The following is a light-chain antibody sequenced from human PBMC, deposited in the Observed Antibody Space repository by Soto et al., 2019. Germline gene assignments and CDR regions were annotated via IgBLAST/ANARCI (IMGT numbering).Light chain of an antibody. CDR1: SSDIGGYNY. CDR2: DVS. J-gene: IGLJ1*01. V-gene: IGLV2-14*01. Sequence: QSVLTQPASVSGSPGQWITISCTGTSSDIGGYNYVSWYQQHPGKAPKLMIYDVSNRPSGVSNRFSGSKSGNTASLTISGLQAEDEADYYCSSYTSSSTLGVFGTGTKVTVL. CDR3: SSYTSSSTLGV.